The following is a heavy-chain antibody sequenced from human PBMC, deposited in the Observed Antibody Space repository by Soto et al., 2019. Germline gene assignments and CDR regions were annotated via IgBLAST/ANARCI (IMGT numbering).Heavy chain of an antibody. V-gene: IGHV1-46*01. CDR3: ARDNSYDSGGAKGWYFDL. CDR2: INPSGDST. J-gene: IGHJ2*01. D-gene: IGHD3-22*01. Sequence: QVQLVQSGAEVKKPGASVKVSCKASGYTITRHWMHWVRQAPGQGLAWMGVINPSGDSTIYAQKFQGRVTMTRDTSTSTVYMELSSLRSDDTAMYYCARDNSYDSGGAKGWYFDLWGRGTLVTVSS. CDR1: GYTITRHW.